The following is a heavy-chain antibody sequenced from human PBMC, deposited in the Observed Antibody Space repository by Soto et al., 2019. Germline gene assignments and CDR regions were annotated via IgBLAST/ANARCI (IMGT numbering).Heavy chain of an antibody. Sequence: SETLSLTCTVSGGSISSSSYYWGWIRQPPGKGLEWIGSIYYSGSTYYNPSLKSRVTISVDTSKNQFSLKLSSVTAADTAVYYCAVAAQILNYYYGMDVWGQGTTVTVSS. J-gene: IGHJ6*02. CDR1: GGSISSSSYY. V-gene: IGHV4-39*01. CDR2: IYYSGST. CDR3: AVAAQILNYYYGMDV. D-gene: IGHD2-8*01.